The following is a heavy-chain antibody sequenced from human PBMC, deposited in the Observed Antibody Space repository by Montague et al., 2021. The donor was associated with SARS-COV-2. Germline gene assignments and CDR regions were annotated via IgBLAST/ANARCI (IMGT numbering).Heavy chain of an antibody. CDR1: GGSISSDY. CDR3: ARDRRYCSGTSCYTGHYYYFVDV. V-gene: IGHV4-4*07. CDR2: IYTSGST. J-gene: IGHJ6*03. Sequence: SETLSLTCTVSGGSISSDYWSWIRQPAGKGLDWIGRIYTSGSTDYNPSLKSRVNMSLDTSKNQFSLKLSSVTAADTAVYYCARDRRYCSGTSCYTGHYYYFVDVWGKGTTVTVSS. D-gene: IGHD2-2*02.